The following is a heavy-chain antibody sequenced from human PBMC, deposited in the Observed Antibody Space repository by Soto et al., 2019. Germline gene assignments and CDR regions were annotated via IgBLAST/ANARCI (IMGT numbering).Heavy chain of an antibody. CDR3: ATQNRSSWYVFDY. CDR1: GGSVSSGSYY. V-gene: IGHV4-61*01. D-gene: IGHD6-13*01. J-gene: IGHJ4*02. CDR2: IYYSGST. Sequence: QVQLQESGPGLVKPSETLSLTCTVSGGSVSSGSYYWSWIRQPPGKGLEWIGYIYYSGSTNYNPPLKSRVTRSVDTSQNQFSLKLSSVTAADTAVYYCATQNRSSWYVFDYWGQGTLVTVSS.